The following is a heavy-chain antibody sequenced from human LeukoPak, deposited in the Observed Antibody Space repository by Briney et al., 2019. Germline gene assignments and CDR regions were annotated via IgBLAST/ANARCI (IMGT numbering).Heavy chain of an antibody. CDR1: GGSISSSSYY. CDR3: VRRFSGSSELDY. J-gene: IGHJ4*02. D-gene: IGHD1-26*01. V-gene: IGHV4-39*01. CDR2: IYYSGST. Sequence: SETLSLTCTVSGGSISSSSYYWGWIRQPPGKGLEWIGSIYYSGSTYYNPSLKSRVTISVDTSKNQFSLKLSSVTAADTAVYYCVRRFSGSSELDYWGQGTLVTVSS.